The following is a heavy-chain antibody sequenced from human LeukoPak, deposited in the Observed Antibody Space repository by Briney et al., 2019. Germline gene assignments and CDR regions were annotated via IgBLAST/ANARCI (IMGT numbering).Heavy chain of an antibody. D-gene: IGHD3-10*01. V-gene: IGHV4-34*01. CDR1: GGSFSGYY. CDR3: ARGHYHGSGSYYRLDY. Sequence: SETLSLTCAVCGGSFSGYYWSWIRQPPGKGLEWIREINHSGSTNYNPSLKSRVTISVDTSKNQFSLKLSSVTAADTAVYYCARGHYHGSGSYYRLDYWGQRTLVTVSS. CDR2: INHSGST. J-gene: IGHJ4*02.